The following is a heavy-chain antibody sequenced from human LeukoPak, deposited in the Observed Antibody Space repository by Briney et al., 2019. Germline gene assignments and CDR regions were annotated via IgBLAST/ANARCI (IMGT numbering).Heavy chain of an antibody. CDR3: AKGWAELWETYYYMDV. CDR1: GFTFSSYA. Sequence: PGGSLRLSCAASGFTFSSYAMSWVRQAPGKGLEWVSAISGSGGSTYYADSVKGRFTISRDNSKNTLYLQMNSLRAEDTAVYYCAKGWAELWETYYYMDVWGKGTTVTVSS. V-gene: IGHV3-23*01. D-gene: IGHD1-26*01. CDR2: ISGSGGST. J-gene: IGHJ6*03.